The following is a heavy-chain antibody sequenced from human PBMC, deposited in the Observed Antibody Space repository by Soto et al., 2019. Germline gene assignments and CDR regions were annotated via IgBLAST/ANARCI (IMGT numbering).Heavy chain of an antibody. Sequence: SVKVSCKSSGYIFSTYDIICLRQAPGQGPEWMGRISARNGNTKYSQKFQGRVTMTRDTSASTAYMELSSLRSEDTAVYYCARDGAVAGDSNFDYWGQGTLVPFSS. CDR3: ARDGAVAGDSNFDY. J-gene: IGHJ4*02. V-gene: IGHV1-18*04. D-gene: IGHD6-19*01. CDR2: ISARNGNT. CDR1: GYIFSTYD.